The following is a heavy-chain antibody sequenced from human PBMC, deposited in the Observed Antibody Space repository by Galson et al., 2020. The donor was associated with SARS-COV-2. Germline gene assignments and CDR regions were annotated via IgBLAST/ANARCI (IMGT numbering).Heavy chain of an antibody. Sequence: GGSLRLSCAASGFRFGDYYMDWVRQAPGKGREGVGRSREKSKSYTTDYGASVKGRFTVSRDESKNSVYLQLNSLEIEDTAVYYCVRVGGVSIVDRAFGYWGQGTVVTVSS. J-gene: IGHJ4*02. D-gene: IGHD1-26*01. CDR1: GFRFGDYY. V-gene: IGHV3-72*01. CDR3: VRVGGVSIVDRAFGY. CDR2: SREKSKSYTT.